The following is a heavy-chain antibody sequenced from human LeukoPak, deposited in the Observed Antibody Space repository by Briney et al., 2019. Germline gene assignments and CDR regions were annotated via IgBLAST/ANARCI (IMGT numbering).Heavy chain of an antibody. Sequence: GASVKVSCKASGGTFSSYAISWVRQAPGQGLEWMGGIIPIFGTANYAQKFQGRVSITTDESTSTAYMELSSLRSEDTAVYYCAADPIQSGYDGTRYYYGMDVWGQGTTVTVSS. J-gene: IGHJ6*02. D-gene: IGHD5-12*01. V-gene: IGHV1-69*05. CDR3: AADPIQSGYDGTRYYYGMDV. CDR1: GGTFSSYA. CDR2: IIPIFGTA.